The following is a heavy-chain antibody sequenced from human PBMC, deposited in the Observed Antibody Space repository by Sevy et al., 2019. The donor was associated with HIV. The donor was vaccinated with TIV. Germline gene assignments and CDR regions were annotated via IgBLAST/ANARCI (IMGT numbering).Heavy chain of an antibody. CDR3: ARGGWDIVVVPAAFDI. V-gene: IGHV3-30-3*01. CDR1: GFTFSGYT. Sequence: GSLRLSCAASGFTFSGYTLHWVRQAPGKGLEWVAVISFDGSNKYYVDSVKGRFTISRDNSKNTLYLQMNSLRPEDMAVYYCARGGWDIVVVPAAFDIWGQGTMVTVSS. D-gene: IGHD2-2*01. CDR2: ISFDGSNK. J-gene: IGHJ3*02.